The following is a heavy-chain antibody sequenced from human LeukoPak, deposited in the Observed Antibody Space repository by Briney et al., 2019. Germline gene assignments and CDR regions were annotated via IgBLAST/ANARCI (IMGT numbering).Heavy chain of an antibody. Sequence: GGSLRLSCAASRFTFSSYGMHWVRQAPGKGLEWVAVIWYDGSNKYYADSVKGRFTISRDNSKNTLYLQMNSLRAEDTAVYYCARDPLLEMARTGDYFVYWGQRTLVTVSS. D-gene: IGHD5-24*01. CDR1: RFTFSSYG. V-gene: IGHV3-33*01. J-gene: IGHJ4*02. CDR2: IWYDGSNK. CDR3: ARDPLLEMARTGDYFVY.